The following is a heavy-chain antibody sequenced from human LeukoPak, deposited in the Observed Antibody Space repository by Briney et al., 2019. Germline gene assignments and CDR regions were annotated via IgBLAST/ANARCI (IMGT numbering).Heavy chain of an antibody. J-gene: IGHJ4*02. D-gene: IGHD5-18*01. V-gene: IGHV4-38-2*02. Sequence: SETLSLTCTVSGYSISSGYYWGWIRQPPGKGLEWIGSIYHSGSTNYNPSLKSRVTISVDTSKNQFSLKLSSVTAADTAVYYCARGEDTAMVNFDYWGQGTLVTVSS. CDR3: ARGEDTAMVNFDY. CDR2: IYHSGST. CDR1: GYSISSGYY.